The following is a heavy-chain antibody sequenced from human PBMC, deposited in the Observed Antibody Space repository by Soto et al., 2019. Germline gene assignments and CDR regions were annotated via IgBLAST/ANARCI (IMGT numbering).Heavy chain of an antibody. CDR2: ISPYNAKT. D-gene: IGHD3-22*01. J-gene: IGHJ5*02. CDR1: GYTFINYG. Sequence: ASVKVSCKASGYTFINYGIDWVRQAPGQGLEWVGWISPYNAKTNYAHKFQGRVTMTTDTATRTVYMELRSLRSDDTAVYYCAREGPNYYDSCGNYGRWFDPWGQGTLVTVSS. CDR3: AREGPNYYDSCGNYGRWFDP. V-gene: IGHV1-18*01.